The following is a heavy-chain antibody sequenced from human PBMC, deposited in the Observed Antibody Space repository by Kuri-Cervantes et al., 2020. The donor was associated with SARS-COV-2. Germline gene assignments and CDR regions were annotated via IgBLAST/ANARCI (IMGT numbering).Heavy chain of an antibody. V-gene: IGHV3-11*01. Sequence: GESLKISCAASGFTFSDYYMSWIRQAPGKGLEWVSYISSSGSTIYYADSVKGRFTISRDNAKNSLYLQMNSLRAKDTAVYYCARGGVGYCSSTSRLFYYGMDVWGQGTTVTGYS. CDR1: GFTFSDYY. CDR2: ISSSGSTI. CDR3: ARGGVGYCSSTSRLFYYGMDV. J-gene: IGHJ6*02. D-gene: IGHD2-2*03.